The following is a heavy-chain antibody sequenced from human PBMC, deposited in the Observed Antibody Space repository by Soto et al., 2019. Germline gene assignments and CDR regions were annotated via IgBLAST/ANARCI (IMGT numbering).Heavy chain of an antibody. V-gene: IGHV1-18*04. Sequence: QVQLVQSGAAVKKPGASVKVACKASGYTCTSYGISWVRQAPGQGLEWMGWISAYNGHTNYAQKLQGRVTMTTDTSTSTAYVERRSLGSDDTAVYYWASDFGSSASCYNLWFAPWGQGTLVTVSS. CDR1: GYTCTSYG. CDR3: ASDFGSSASCYNLWFAP. D-gene: IGHD2-2*02. CDR2: ISAYNGHT. J-gene: IGHJ5*02.